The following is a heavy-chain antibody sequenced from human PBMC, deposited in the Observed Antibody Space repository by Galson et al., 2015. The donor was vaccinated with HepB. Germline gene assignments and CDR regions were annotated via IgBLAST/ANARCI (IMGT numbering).Heavy chain of an antibody. CDR3: AKGSGTSCYTSSDC. CDR2: ISASGDGT. V-gene: IGHV3-23*01. J-gene: IGHJ4*02. CDR1: GFTFSTYA. D-gene: IGHD2-2*02. Sequence: SLRLSCAASGFTFSTYAMNWVRQAPGKGLEWVSVISASGDGTYYADSVKGRFTMSRDNSRDTLYLQMNSLRAEDTAVYYCAKGSGTSCYTSSDCWGQGTLVTVSS.